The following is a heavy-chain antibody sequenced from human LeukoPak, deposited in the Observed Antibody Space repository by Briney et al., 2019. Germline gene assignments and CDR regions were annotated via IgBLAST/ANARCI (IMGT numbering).Heavy chain of an antibody. CDR1: GFTFSSYA. J-gene: IGHJ4*02. D-gene: IGHD3-9*01. V-gene: IGHV3-33*08. CDR3: ARDASYYDILTGYPGY. Sequence: PGGSLRLSCAASGFTFSSYAMSWVRQAPGKGLEWVAVIWYDGSNKYYADSVKGRFTISRDNSKNTLYLQMNSLRAEDTAVYYCARDASYYDILTGYPGYWGQGTLVTVSS. CDR2: IWYDGSNK.